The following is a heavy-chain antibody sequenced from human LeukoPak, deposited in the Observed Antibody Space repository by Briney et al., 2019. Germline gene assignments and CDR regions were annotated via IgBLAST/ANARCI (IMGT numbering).Heavy chain of an antibody. V-gene: IGHV3-23*01. J-gene: IGHJ4*02. CDR3: AGDRNSAWYSPFDY. CDR1: GFTFSKCA. CDR2: ITATGDTA. D-gene: IGHD6-19*01. Sequence: PGGSLRLSCEVSGFTFSKCAMSWVRQAPGKGLEWVAIITATGDTAYYADSVKGRFTSSRNNSRNTVYMQMDILRAEDTAIYYCAGDRNSAWYSPFDYWGQGTQVTVSP.